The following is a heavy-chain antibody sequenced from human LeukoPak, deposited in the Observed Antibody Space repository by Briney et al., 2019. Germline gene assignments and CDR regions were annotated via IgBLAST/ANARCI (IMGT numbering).Heavy chain of an antibody. V-gene: IGHV1-69*13. J-gene: IGHJ6*02. Sequence: SVKVSCKASGGTFSGYAISWVRQAPGQGLEWMGGIIPIFGTANYAQKFQGRVTITADESTSTAYMVLSSLRSEDTAVYYCARVSLGNEPGSPQNYYYYGMDVWGQGTTVTVSS. CDR1: GGTFSGYA. CDR2: IIPIFGTA. CDR3: ARVSLGNEPGSPQNYYYYGMDV.